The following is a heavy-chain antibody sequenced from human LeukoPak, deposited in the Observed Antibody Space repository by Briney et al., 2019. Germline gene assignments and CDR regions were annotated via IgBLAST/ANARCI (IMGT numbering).Heavy chain of an antibody. D-gene: IGHD6-19*01. Sequence: SQTLSLTCTVSGGSISSGSYYWSWIRQPAGKGLEWIGRIYTSGSTNYNPSLKSRVTISVDTSKNQFSLKLSSVTAADTAVYYCARGRQWLVRTSYDYWGQGTLVTVSS. J-gene: IGHJ4*02. CDR2: IYTSGST. CDR3: ARGRQWLVRTSYDY. V-gene: IGHV4-61*02. CDR1: GGSISSGSYY.